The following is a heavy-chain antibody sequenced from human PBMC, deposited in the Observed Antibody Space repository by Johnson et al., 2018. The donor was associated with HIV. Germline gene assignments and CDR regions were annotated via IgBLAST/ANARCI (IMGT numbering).Heavy chain of an antibody. J-gene: IGHJ3*02. CDR3: GREGVDGFLEWLYTFDI. D-gene: IGHD3-3*01. CDR1: GFTFSSYA. Sequence: QVQLVESGGGVVQPGRSLRLSCAVSGFTFSSYAMHWVRQAPGKGLEWVALLYYDGSNKYYADSVKGRFTISRDNSKNTLYLQMNSLETEETAMCYCGREGVDGFLEWLYTFDIWGQGTMVTVSS. CDR2: LYYDGSNK. V-gene: IGHV3-30*04.